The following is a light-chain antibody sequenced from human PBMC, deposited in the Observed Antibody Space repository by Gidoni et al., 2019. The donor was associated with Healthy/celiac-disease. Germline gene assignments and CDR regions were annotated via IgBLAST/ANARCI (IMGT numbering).Light chain of an antibody. CDR3: QSADSSGTHVV. CDR2: KDS. Sequence: SYALTQPPSVSVSPGQTARITYSGDALPKQYAYWYQQKPGQAPVRVIYKDSERPSGIPERFSGSSSGTTGTLTISGVQAEDEADYYCQSADSSGTHVVFGGGTKLTVL. J-gene: IGLJ2*01. V-gene: IGLV3-25*03. CDR1: ALPKQY.